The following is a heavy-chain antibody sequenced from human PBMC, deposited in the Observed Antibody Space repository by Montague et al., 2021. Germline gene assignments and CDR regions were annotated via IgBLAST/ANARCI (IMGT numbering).Heavy chain of an antibody. D-gene: IGHD3-9*01. CDR3: AKHYRFYFDSLGHFDY. CDR1: GFTFDNYA. CDR2: YSGRGDFT. Sequence: SLRLSCAASGFTFDNYAMTWVRQAPGKGLEWVSAYSGRGDFTYYADSVKGRFTVSRDNSKNTLYLLMNSLRVEDTAVYYCAKHYRFYFDSLGHFDYWGRGTLVTVSS. V-gene: IGHV3-23*01. J-gene: IGHJ4*02.